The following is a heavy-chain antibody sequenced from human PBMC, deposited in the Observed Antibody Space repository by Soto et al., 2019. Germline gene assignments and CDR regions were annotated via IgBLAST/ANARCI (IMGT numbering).Heavy chain of an antibody. CDR3: ERDKSYCTSGVCFGLDY. D-gene: IGHD2-8*01. CDR1: GFTFSSYS. CDR2: ISSSSSYI. Sequence: GGSLRLSCAASGFTFSSYSMNWGRQAPGKGLEWVSSISSSSSYIYYADSVKGRFTISRDNAKNSLYLQMNSLRAEDTDVYYCERDKSYCTSGVCFGLDYWSQGTLVTSSS. V-gene: IGHV3-21*01. J-gene: IGHJ4*02.